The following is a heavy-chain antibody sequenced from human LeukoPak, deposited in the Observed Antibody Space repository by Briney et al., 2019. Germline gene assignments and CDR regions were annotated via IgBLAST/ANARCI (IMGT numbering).Heavy chain of an antibody. CDR1: GGSISSYY. J-gene: IGHJ3*02. D-gene: IGHD6-13*01. Sequence: SETLSLTCTVSGGSISSYYWSWIRQPPGKGLEWIGYIYYSGSTNYNPSLKSRVTISVETSKNQFSLKLSSVTAAETAVYYCARGAGRDDAFDIWGQGTMVTVSS. V-gene: IGHV4-59*01. CDR3: ARGAGRDDAFDI. CDR2: IYYSGST.